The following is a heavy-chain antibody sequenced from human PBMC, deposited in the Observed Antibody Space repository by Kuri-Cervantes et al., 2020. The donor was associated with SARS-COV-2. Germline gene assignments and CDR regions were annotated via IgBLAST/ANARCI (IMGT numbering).Heavy chain of an antibody. D-gene: IGHD7-27*01. CDR2: INPSGGST. Sequence: ASVKVSCKASGYTFTSYYMHWVRQAPGQGLEWMGIINPSGGSTSYAQKFQGRVTITRNTSISTAYMELSRLRSDDTAVYYCARDPAWGGYYMDVWGKGTTVTVSS. J-gene: IGHJ6*03. CDR3: ARDPAWGGYYMDV. CDR1: GYTFTSYY. V-gene: IGHV1-46*01.